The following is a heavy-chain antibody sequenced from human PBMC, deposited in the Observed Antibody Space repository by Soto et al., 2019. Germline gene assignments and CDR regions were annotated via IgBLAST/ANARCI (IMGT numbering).Heavy chain of an antibody. D-gene: IGHD2-15*01. Sequence: SETLSLTCAVYGGSFSGYYWSWIRQPPGKGLEWIGEINHSGSTNYNPSLKSRVTISVDTSKNQFSLKLSSVTAADTAVYYCARGRYCSDGSCYLYYFDYWGQGTLVTVSS. CDR2: INHSGST. CDR1: GGSFSGYY. V-gene: IGHV4-34*01. J-gene: IGHJ4*02. CDR3: ARGRYCSDGSCYLYYFDY.